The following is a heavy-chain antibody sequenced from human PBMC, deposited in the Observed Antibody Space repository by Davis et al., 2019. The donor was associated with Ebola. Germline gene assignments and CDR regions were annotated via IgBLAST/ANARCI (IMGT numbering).Heavy chain of an antibody. V-gene: IGHV1-24*01. Sequence: ASVKVSCKVSGYTLTELSMHWVRQAPGKGLEWMGGFDPEDGETIYAQKFQGRVTMTRDTSTSTVYMELSSLRSEDTAVYYCARGYCSGGGCFAVLRRKTYYYYMDVWGKGTTVTVSS. D-gene: IGHD2-15*01. CDR2: FDPEDGET. J-gene: IGHJ6*03. CDR1: GYTLTELS. CDR3: ARGYCSGGGCFAVLRRKTYYYYMDV.